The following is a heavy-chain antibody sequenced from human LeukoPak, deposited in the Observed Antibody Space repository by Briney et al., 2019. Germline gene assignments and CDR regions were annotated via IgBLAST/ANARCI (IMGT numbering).Heavy chain of an antibody. CDR2: INPNSGGT. V-gene: IGHV1-2*02. CDR1: GYTFTGYY. CDR3: ARWVVELRGSWFDP. D-gene: IGHD1-7*01. J-gene: IGHJ5*02. Sequence: ASVKVSCKASGYTFTGYYMHWVRQAPGQGLEWMGWINPNSGGTNYAQKFQGRVTMTRDTSISTAYMELSRLRSDDTAVCYCARWVVELRGSWFDPWGQGTLVTVSS.